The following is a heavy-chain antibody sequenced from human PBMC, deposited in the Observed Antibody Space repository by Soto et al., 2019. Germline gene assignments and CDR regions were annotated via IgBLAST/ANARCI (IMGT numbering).Heavy chain of an antibody. D-gene: IGHD3-22*01. J-gene: IGHJ6*02. V-gene: IGHV3-30-3*01. CDR2: ISYDGSNK. CDR1: EVNFGSYA. CDR3: ATVVITPLYYGMDV. Sequence: HPRTSSEVNFGSYARRLVRQEPGKGLEWVAVISYDGSNKYYADSVKGRFTISRDNSKNTLYLQMNSLRAEDTAVYYCATVVITPLYYGMDVWGQGTTGTVSS.